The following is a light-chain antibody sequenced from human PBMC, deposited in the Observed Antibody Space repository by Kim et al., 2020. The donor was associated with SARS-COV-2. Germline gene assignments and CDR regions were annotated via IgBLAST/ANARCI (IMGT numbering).Light chain of an antibody. CDR1: QDITTA. Sequence: ASVGDRVTIPCRASQDITTALAWYQQKPGKTPKLLMYDVSTLESGVPSRFSGSGSGTDFTLTIGSLQPEDFATYYCQQFKNYPRTFGQGTKVDIK. J-gene: IGKJ1*01. CDR3: QQFKNYPRT. CDR2: DVS. V-gene: IGKV1D-13*01.